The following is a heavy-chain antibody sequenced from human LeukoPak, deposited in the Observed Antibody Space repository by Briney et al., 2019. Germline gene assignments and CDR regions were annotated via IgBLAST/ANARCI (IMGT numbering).Heavy chain of an antibody. Sequence: GGSLRLSCAASGFTFSSYAMSWVREAPGKGLEWVSAISGSGGSTYYADSVKGRFTISRDNSKNTLYLQMNSLRAEDTAVYYCARTSNPYGDYGLFFYWGQGTLVTVSS. CDR2: ISGSGGST. CDR1: GFTFSSYA. CDR3: ARTSNPYGDYGLFFY. D-gene: IGHD4-17*01. V-gene: IGHV3-23*01. J-gene: IGHJ4*02.